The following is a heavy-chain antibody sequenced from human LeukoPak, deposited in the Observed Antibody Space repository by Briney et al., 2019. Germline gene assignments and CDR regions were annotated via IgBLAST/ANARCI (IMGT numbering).Heavy chain of an antibody. J-gene: IGHJ6*02. D-gene: IGHD3-3*01. Sequence: SETLSLTCTVSGGSISSYYWSWLRQPPGKGLEWFGYIYYSGSTNYNPSLKSRVTISVDTSKNQFSLKLSSVTAADTAVYYCARVPLLSTTIFGVVKDYYYGMDVWGQGTTVTVSS. CDR1: GGSISSYY. V-gene: IGHV4-59*01. CDR2: IYYSGST. CDR3: ARVPLLSTTIFGVVKDYYYGMDV.